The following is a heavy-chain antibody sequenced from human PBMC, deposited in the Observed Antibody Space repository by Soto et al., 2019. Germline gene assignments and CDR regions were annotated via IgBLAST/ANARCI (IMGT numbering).Heavy chain of an antibody. J-gene: IGHJ5*02. Sequence: PSRTLSLACAISADSVSSNNAAWNWIRQSPSRGLEWLGRTYYRSKWYRQYAASVKSRITINPDTSKNQLSLELNSVRPEDTAVDYCARTVGWLEPGGQGSLFTVSS. V-gene: IGHV6-1*01. CDR2: TYYRSKWYR. CDR1: ADSVSSNNAA. CDR3: ARTVGWLEP. D-gene: IGHD1-26*01.